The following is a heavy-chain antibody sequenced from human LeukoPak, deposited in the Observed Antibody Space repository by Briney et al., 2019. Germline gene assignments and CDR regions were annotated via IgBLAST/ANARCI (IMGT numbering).Heavy chain of an antibody. CDR1: GFTFDDYG. D-gene: IGHD5-12*01. CDR2: INWNGGST. Sequence: GGSLRLSCAASGFTFDDYGMRWVRQAPGKGLEWVSGINWNGGSTGYADSVKGRFTISRDNAKNSLYLQMNSLRAEDTALYYCARAPGGYDFYRAAEFDYWGQGTLVTVSS. V-gene: IGHV3-20*04. CDR3: ARAPGGYDFYRAAEFDY. J-gene: IGHJ4*02.